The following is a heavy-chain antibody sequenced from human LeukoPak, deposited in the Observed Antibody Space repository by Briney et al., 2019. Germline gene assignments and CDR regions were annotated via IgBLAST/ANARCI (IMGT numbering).Heavy chain of an antibody. CDR1: GFTFSSYG. V-gene: IGHV3-30*02. Sequence: PGGSLRLSCAASGFTFSSYGMHWVRQAPGKGLEWVAFIRYDGSNKYYADSVKGRFTISRDNSKNTLYLQMNSLRAEDTAVYYCAKDNYDFWSGYLNWFDPWGQGTLVTVSS. CDR2: IRYDGSNK. D-gene: IGHD3-3*01. CDR3: AKDNYDFWSGYLNWFDP. J-gene: IGHJ5*02.